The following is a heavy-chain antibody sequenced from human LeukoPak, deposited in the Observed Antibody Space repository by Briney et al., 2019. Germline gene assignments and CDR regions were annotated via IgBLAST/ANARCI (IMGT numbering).Heavy chain of an antibody. CDR1: GGTFSSYA. CDR2: IIPILGTA. V-gene: IGHV1-69*13. D-gene: IGHD5-18*01. CDR3: ATKRGYSYGSPH. J-gene: IGHJ4*02. Sequence: ASVKVSCKASGGTFSSYAISWVRQAPGQGLEWMGGIIPILGTANYAQKFQGRVTITADESASTAYMELSSLRSEDTAVYYCATKRGYSYGSPHWGQGTLVTVSS.